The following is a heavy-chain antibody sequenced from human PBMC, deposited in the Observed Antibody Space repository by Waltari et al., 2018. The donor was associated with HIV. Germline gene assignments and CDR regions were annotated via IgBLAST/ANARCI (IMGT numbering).Heavy chain of an antibody. CDR3: ARDPQYCSSTSCSYYSDY. Sequence: QVQLVESGGGVVQPGRSLRLYCAASGFTFSRAAMHWVRQAPGKGVEWVAVISYDGSNKYYADSVKGRFTISRDNSKNTLYLQMNSLRAEDTAVYYCARDPQYCSSTSCSYYSDYWGQGTLVTVSS. D-gene: IGHD2-2*01. CDR2: ISYDGSNK. CDR1: GFTFSRAA. J-gene: IGHJ4*02. V-gene: IGHV3-30-3*01.